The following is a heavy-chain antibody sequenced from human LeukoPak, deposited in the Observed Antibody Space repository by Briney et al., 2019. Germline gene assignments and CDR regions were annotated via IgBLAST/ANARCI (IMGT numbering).Heavy chain of an antibody. J-gene: IGHJ4*02. V-gene: IGHV4-34*01. D-gene: IGHD3-10*01. CDR2: INHSGST. CDR3: ARIPSGRLDY. Sequence: TSETLSLTCAVYGGSFSGYYWSWIRQPPGKGLEWIGEINHSGSTNYNPSLKSRVTISVDTTKSQSSMKLSSVPAADTAVYYCARIPSGRLDYWGQGTLVTVSS. CDR1: GGSFSGYY.